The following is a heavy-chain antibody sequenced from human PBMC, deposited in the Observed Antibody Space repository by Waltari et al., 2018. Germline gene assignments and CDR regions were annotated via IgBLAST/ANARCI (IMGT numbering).Heavy chain of an antibody. CDR3: AKDGDYSLTEYDAFDV. CDR2: IGFDCSKI. CDR1: GFVFSTHG. J-gene: IGHJ3*01. D-gene: IGHD4-17*01. Sequence: QVQLVESGGGVVQPGISLRLSCAASGFVFSTHGMHWVRQIPGKGLEGVGVIGFDCSKIFDADSVRGRFTVSRDNFKNMLYLQMNSLRPEDSAVYYCAKDGDYSLTEYDAFDVWGRGTVVTVS. V-gene: IGHV3-30-3*02.